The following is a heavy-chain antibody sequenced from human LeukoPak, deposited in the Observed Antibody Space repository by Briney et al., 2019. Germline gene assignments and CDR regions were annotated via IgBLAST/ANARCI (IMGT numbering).Heavy chain of an antibody. CDR1: GGSISSSS. J-gene: IGHJ4*02. Sequence: ETLSLTCTVSGGSISSSSYYWGWIRQPPGKGLEWVSSISSSSSYIYYADSVKGRFTISRDNAKNSLYLQMNSLRAEDTAVYYCAKTPRGEFSSSWYFDSWGQGTLVTVSS. D-gene: IGHD6-13*01. V-gene: IGHV3-21*01. CDR2: ISSSSSYI. CDR3: AKTPRGEFSSSWYFDS.